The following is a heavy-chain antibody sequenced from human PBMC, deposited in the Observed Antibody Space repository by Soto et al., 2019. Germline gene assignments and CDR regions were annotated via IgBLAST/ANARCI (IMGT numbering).Heavy chain of an antibody. CDR1: GFTFSSYS. CDR2: ISSSSSYI. V-gene: IGHV3-21*01. CDR3: ARGLPVAATA. J-gene: IGHJ5*02. Sequence: GGPLRLSCAASGFTFSSYSRNWGRQAPGKGLEWVSSISSSSSYIYYADSVKGRFTISRDNAKNSLYLQMNSLRAEDTAVYYCARGLPVAATASGQGTLVTVSS. D-gene: IGHD2-15*01.